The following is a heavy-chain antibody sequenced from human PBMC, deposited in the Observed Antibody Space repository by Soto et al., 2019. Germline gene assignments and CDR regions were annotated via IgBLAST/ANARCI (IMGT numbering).Heavy chain of an antibody. J-gene: IGHJ4*02. V-gene: IGHV3-48*02. D-gene: IGHD4-17*01. Sequence: VGSLRLSCVGSGFTFSSHSMNWVRHAPGKGLEWVSYISFSGNTIYYADSVKGRFTISRDNAKSSLFLQMNSLKDEDTAVYYCVRERNGDSHPDFDHWRQGNLGTVAS. CDR2: ISFSGNTI. CDR3: VRERNGDSHPDFDH. CDR1: GFTFSSHS.